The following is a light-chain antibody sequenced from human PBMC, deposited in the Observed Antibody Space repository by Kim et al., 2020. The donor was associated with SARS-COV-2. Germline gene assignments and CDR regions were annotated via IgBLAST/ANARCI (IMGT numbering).Light chain of an antibody. CDR2: SNN. CDR3: AAWDDSLNGYYV. V-gene: IGLV1-44*01. Sequence: QRVTISCSGSSSNIGSNTVNWYQQLPGTAPKLLIYSNNQRPSGVPDRFSGSKSGTSVSLAISGLQSEDEADYHCAAWDDSLNGYYVFGTGTKVTVL. J-gene: IGLJ1*01. CDR1: SSNIGSNT.